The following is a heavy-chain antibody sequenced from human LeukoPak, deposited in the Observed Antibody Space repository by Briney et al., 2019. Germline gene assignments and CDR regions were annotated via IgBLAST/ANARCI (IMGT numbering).Heavy chain of an antibody. J-gene: IGHJ6*02. CDR2: IYYSGST. CDR1: GASINSDGNY. V-gene: IGHV4-30-4*01. D-gene: IGHD3-10*01. CDR3: ARGPTGRPDQSAALLWFGELSPYYYYGMDV. Sequence: PSETLSLTCTVSGASINSDGNYWGWIRQPPGKGLEWIGYIYYSGSTHYNPSPKSRITISVDTSKNQFSLKLSSVTAADTAVYYCARGPTGRPDQSAALLWFGELSPYYYYGMDVWGQGTTVTVSS.